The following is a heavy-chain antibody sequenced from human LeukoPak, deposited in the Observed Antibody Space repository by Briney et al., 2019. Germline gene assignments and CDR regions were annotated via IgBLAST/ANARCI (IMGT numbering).Heavy chain of an antibody. CDR2: ITGRGDHT. J-gene: IGHJ5*02. Sequence: GGSLRLSCVVSGFSFSSYAMIWVRQAPGKGLEWVSGITGRGDHTYYADSAKVRFTISRDNFKNTVFLEMNSLRDEDTAVYYCAKGLGLAIVRTLDRWGQGTLVTVSS. CDR1: GFSFSSYA. D-gene: IGHD1-26*01. V-gene: IGHV3-23*01. CDR3: AKGLGLAIVRTLDR.